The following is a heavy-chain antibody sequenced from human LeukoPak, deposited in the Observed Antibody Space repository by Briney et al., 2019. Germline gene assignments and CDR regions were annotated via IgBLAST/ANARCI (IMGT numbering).Heavy chain of an antibody. J-gene: IGHJ5*02. CDR1: GGSISNYY. V-gene: IGHV4-4*07. Sequence: PSETLSLTCTVSGGSISNYYWSWIRQPAGKGLEWIGRIYTSGSTNYNPSLKSRVTMSVDTSKNQFSLKLSSVTAADTAVYYCARDRVTMVRGVNDNWFDPWGQGTLVTVSS. D-gene: IGHD3-10*01. CDR2: IYTSGST. CDR3: ARDRVTMVRGVNDNWFDP.